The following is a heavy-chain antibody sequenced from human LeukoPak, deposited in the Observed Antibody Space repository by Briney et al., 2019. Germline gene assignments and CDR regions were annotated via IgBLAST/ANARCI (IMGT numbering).Heavy chain of an antibody. CDR1: GFTFSDYY. CDR2: ISGSGGST. Sequence: GGSLRLSCAASGFTFSDYYMSWIRQAPGKGLEWVSAISGSGGSTYYADSVKGRFTISGDNSKNTLYLQMNSLRAEDTAVYYCAKDPLKQQLGYFDYWGQGTLVTVSS. D-gene: IGHD6-13*01. V-gene: IGHV3-23*01. CDR3: AKDPLKQQLGYFDY. J-gene: IGHJ4*02.